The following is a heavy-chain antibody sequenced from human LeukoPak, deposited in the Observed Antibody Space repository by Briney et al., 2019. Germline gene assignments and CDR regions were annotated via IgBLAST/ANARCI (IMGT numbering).Heavy chain of an antibody. CDR3: AKDRSIAVADGNDY. J-gene: IGHJ4*02. V-gene: IGHV3-23*01. CDR1: GFTFSSYA. D-gene: IGHD6-19*01. Sequence: PGGSLRLSCAASGFTFSSYAMSWVRQAPGKGLEWVSAISGSGGSTYYADSVKGRSTISRDNSKNTLYLQMNSLRAEDTAIYYCAKDRSIAVADGNDYWGQGTLVTVSS. CDR2: ISGSGGST.